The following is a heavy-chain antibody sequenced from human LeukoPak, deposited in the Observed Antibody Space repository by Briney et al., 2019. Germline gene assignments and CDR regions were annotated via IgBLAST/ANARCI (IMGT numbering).Heavy chain of an antibody. J-gene: IGHJ4*02. CDR1: GGSISSYY. Sequence: SETLSLTCTVSGGSISSYYWSWIRQPPGKGLEWIGYISYSGSTNYNPSLKSRVTMSVDTSKNQFSLKLSSVTAADTAVYYCARGVYIAAAQYAYWGQGTLVTVSS. V-gene: IGHV4-59*01. D-gene: IGHD6-13*01. CDR2: ISYSGST. CDR3: ARGVYIAAAQYAY.